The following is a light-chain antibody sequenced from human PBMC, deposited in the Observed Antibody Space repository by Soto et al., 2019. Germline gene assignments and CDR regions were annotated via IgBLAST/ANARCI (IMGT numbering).Light chain of an antibody. CDR3: QQSYSTLALT. Sequence: DIQMTQSPSSLSASVGDRVTITCRASQSSSSYLNWYQQKPGKAPKLLIYAASSLQSGVPSRFSGSGSGTDFTPIISSLQPEDFATYYCQQSYSTLALTFGGGTKVEIK. CDR1: QSSSSY. V-gene: IGKV1-39*01. CDR2: AAS. J-gene: IGKJ4*01.